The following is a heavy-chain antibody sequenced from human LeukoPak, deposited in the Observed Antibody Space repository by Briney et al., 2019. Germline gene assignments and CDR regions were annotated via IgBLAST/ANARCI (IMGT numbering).Heavy chain of an antibody. CDR1: GLTFSDYA. CDR3: AKDPNGDYVGAFDS. D-gene: IGHD4-17*01. CDR2: ITGGGGGT. Sequence: GGSLRLSCAASGLTFSDYAMTWLRHAPGKGLEGVSSITGGGGGTSYGDSVKGRFTVYRDNSKNTLYLQMNSLRAEDTAIYYCAKDPNGDYVGAFDSWGQGTLVTVSS. J-gene: IGHJ3*01. V-gene: IGHV3-23*01.